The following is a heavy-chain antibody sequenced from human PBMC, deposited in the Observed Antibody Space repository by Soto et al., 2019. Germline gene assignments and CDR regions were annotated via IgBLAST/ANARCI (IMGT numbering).Heavy chain of an antibody. Sequence: PCWSLGLSFAASGFTVRSNDMSGVRQAPGKGLEWVSVIYSGGSTYYADSVKGRFTISRHNSKNTLYLQMNSLRAEDTAVYYCARGLAAAMDVWGKGTTVTVSS. J-gene: IGHJ6*04. CDR2: IYSGGST. CDR1: GFTVRSND. V-gene: IGHV3-53*04. D-gene: IGHD6-13*01. CDR3: ARGLAAAMDV.